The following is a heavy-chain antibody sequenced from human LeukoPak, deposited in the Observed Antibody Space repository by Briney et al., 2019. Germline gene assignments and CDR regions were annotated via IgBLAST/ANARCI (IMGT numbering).Heavy chain of an antibody. CDR3: ARERDGRFFDY. D-gene: IGHD5-24*01. V-gene: IGHV3-48*03. J-gene: IGHJ4*02. CDR2: ISNSGSTI. CDR1: GFTFSSYE. Sequence: GGSLRLSCAASGFTFSSYEMNWVRQAPGKGLEWVSYISNSGSTIYYADSVKGRFTISRDNAKNSLHLQMNTLRAEDTAVYYCARERDGRFFDYWGQGTLVTVSS.